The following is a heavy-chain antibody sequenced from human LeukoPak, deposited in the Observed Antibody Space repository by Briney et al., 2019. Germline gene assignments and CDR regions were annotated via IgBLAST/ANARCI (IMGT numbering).Heavy chain of an antibody. CDR1: GFTFSTYT. Sequence: GGSLRLSCVASGFTFSTYTMHWVRQSPGKALEYVSSISGNGGSTEYANSVKGRFTISRDNSKNTLFLQMGSLRAEDTAVYYCARDPRGYCSGGSCHKPYYFDYWGQGTLVTVSS. CDR2: ISGNGGST. J-gene: IGHJ4*02. D-gene: IGHD2-15*01. CDR3: ARDPRGYCSGGSCHKPYYFDY. V-gene: IGHV3-64*01.